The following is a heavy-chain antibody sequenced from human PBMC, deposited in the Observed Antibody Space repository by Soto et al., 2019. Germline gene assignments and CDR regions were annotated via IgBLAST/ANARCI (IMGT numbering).Heavy chain of an antibody. Sequence: GSGPTLVNPTQTLTLTCTFSGFSLSTSGVGVGWIRQPPGKALEWLALIYWDDDKRYSPSLKSRLTITKDTSKNQVVLTMTNMDPVDTATYYCAHRPSGTTSPLGWNSYFQSKKENWFDPWGQGTLVTVSS. D-gene: IGHD1-7*01. CDR3: AHRPSGTTSPLGWNSYFQSKKENWFDP. CDR2: IYWDDDK. J-gene: IGHJ5*02. V-gene: IGHV2-5*02. CDR1: GFSLSTSGVG.